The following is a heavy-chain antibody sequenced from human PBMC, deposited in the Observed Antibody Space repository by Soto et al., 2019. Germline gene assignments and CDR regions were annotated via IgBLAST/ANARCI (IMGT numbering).Heavy chain of an antibody. D-gene: IGHD1-26*01. Sequence: EVQLVQSGAEVKKPGESLKISCKGSGYSFSTYYIGWVRQMPGKGLECMGIIYPGDSDTRYSPSFQGQVLISVDKAISTAYLHWGSRESSDTAVYYCARGQTVGRTVGAFDIWGQGTVVTVPS. CDR3: ARGQTVGRTVGAFDI. J-gene: IGHJ3*02. V-gene: IGHV5-51*01. CDR2: IYPGDSDT. CDR1: GYSFSTYY.